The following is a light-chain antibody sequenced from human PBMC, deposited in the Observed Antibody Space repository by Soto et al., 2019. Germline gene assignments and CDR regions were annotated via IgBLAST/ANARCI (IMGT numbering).Light chain of an antibody. J-gene: IGKJ4*01. CDR2: DAS. V-gene: IGKV1-5*01. Sequence: DIQMTQSPSTLSASVGDRVTISFRASQSISSGLAWYQQKPGKAPKLLIYDASSLESGVPSRFSGSGSGTEFTLTISSLQPDDFATYYCQQYNSYSPLTFGGGTKVDIK. CDR1: QSISSG. CDR3: QQYNSYSPLT.